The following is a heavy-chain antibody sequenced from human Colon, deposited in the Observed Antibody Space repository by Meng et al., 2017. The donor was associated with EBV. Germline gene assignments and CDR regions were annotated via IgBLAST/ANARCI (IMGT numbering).Heavy chain of an antibody. J-gene: IGHJ5*02. D-gene: IGHD3-22*01. Sequence: VQLQDSCTGLLTPSQPSLPTRTVSRGSTRRGTYYWRWILQLPGKGLEWIAYIHYSGSTYYSPSLKSRVTISVDTCKNQLSLKLSSMTAADTAVYYCARYVFDSSSLYSNWFDPWGQGTLVTVSS. CDR1: RGSTRRGTYY. CDR2: IHYSGST. CDR3: ARYVFDSSSLYSNWFDP. V-gene: IGHV4-31*03.